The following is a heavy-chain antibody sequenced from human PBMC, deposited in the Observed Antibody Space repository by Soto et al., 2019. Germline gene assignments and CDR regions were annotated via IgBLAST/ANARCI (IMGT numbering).Heavy chain of an antibody. CDR3: ARTYYDFWSGYYEGWFDP. CDR2: INHSGST. J-gene: IGHJ5*02. Sequence: SETLSLTCAVYGGSFSGYYWSWIRQPPGKGLEWIGEINHSGSTNYNPSLKSRVTISVDTSKNQFSLKLSSVTAADTAVYYCARTYYDFWSGYYEGWFDPWGQGTLVTVSS. V-gene: IGHV4-34*01. CDR1: GGSFSGYY. D-gene: IGHD3-3*01.